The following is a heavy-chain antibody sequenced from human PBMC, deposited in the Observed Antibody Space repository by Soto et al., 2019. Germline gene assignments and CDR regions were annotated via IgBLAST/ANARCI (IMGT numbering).Heavy chain of an antibody. D-gene: IGHD3-22*01. CDR3: ASFTYYYDSSGSLDYGMDV. V-gene: IGHV1-69*13. CDR1: GGTFSSYA. CDR2: IIPIFGTA. Sequence: AASVKVSCKASGGTFSSYAISWVRQAPGQGLEWMGGIIPIFGTANYAQKFQGRVTITADESTSTAYMELSSLRSEDTAVYYCASFTYYYDSSGSLDYGMDVWG. J-gene: IGHJ6*02.